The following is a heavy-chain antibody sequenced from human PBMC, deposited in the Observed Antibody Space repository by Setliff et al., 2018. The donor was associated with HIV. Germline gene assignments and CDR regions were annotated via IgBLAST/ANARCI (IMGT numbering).Heavy chain of an antibody. V-gene: IGHV1-2*04. CDR1: GYTFTGYY. J-gene: IGHJ4*02. Sequence: ASVKVSCKTSGYTFTGYYMHWVRQAPGQGLAWMGWINPNSGVTNYAQKFLGWVTMTRDTSINTVYMELSRLRSDDTAVYYCARARRPDYNFWSGYFGEFDYWGQGTLVTVS. D-gene: IGHD3-3*01. CDR3: ARARRPDYNFWSGYFGEFDY. CDR2: INPNSGVT.